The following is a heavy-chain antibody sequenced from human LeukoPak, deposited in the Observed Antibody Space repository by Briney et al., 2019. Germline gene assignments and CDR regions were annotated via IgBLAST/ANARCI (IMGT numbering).Heavy chain of an antibody. CDR3: ATQRIVGATLDY. CDR1: GYTFTGYY. CDR2: FDPEDGET. J-gene: IGHJ4*02. Sequence: ASVKVSCKASGYTFTGYYMHWVRQAPGQGLEWMGGFDPEDGETIYAQKFQGRVTMTEDTSTDTAYMELSSLRSEDAAVYYCATQRIVGATLDYWGQGTLVTVSS. D-gene: IGHD1-26*01. V-gene: IGHV1-24*01.